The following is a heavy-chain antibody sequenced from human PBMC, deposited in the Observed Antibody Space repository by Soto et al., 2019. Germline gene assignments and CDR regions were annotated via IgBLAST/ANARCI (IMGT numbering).Heavy chain of an antibody. Sequence: TSETLSLTCTLSGGSINGYYWTWILQPAGKGLEWIGRIYTSGTTSYNPSLKSRVTMSLDTSKNQFSLRLTSVTAADTAVYYCARFPIGYRSSHSFDYWGQGALVTLFS. CDR3: ARFPIGYRSSHSFDY. J-gene: IGHJ4*02. CDR1: GGSINGYY. D-gene: IGHD6-6*01. CDR2: IYTSGTT. V-gene: IGHV4-4*07.